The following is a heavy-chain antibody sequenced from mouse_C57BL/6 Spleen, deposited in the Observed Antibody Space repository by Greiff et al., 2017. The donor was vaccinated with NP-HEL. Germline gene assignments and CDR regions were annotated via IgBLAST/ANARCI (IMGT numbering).Heavy chain of an antibody. Sequence: VQVVESGAELVKPGASVKLSCKASGYTFTSYWMHWVKQRPGRGLEWIGRIDPNSGGTKYNEKFKSKATLTVDKPSSTAYMQLSSLTSEDSAVYYCASLYYYGTYAMDYWGQGTSVTVSS. D-gene: IGHD1-1*01. J-gene: IGHJ4*01. CDR1: GYTFTSYW. CDR2: IDPNSGGT. CDR3: ASLYYYGTYAMDY. V-gene: IGHV1-72*01.